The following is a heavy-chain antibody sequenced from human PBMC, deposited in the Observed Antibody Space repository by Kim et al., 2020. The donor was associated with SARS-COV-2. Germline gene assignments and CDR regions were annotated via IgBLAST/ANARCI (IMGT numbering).Heavy chain of an antibody. CDR2: ISFDGTRI. CDR3: ARDRGGSGNYLDF. V-gene: IGHV3-30*03. J-gene: IGHJ4*02. D-gene: IGHD3-10*01. Sequence: GGSLRLSCVVSGFTFSSHGMHWVRQAPGKGLEWVAVISFDGTRIYYADSVKGRFTISRDDSKYTLYPQMNNLRAEDTALYYCARDRGGSGNYLDFWGQGT. CDR1: GFTFSSHG.